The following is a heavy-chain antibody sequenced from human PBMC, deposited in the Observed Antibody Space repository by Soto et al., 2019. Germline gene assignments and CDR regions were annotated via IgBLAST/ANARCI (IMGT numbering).Heavy chain of an antibody. D-gene: IGHD1-1*01. Sequence: QVQLQQWGAGLLKPSETLSLTCAVYGGFVTSGSYYWSWIRQPPGKGLEWIGEMSHSGGTHFNPSLKSRVTIAGDTSKNQFTLKMSSVTAADTALYYCARVERGTATTVVDAFDIWGPGTMGTVSS. CDR2: MSHSGGT. CDR3: ARVERGTATTVVDAFDI. CDR1: GGFVTSGSYY. V-gene: IGHV4-34*01. J-gene: IGHJ3*02.